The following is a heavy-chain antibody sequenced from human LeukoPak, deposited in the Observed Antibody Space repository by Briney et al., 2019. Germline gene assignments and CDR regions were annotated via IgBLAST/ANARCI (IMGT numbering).Heavy chain of an antibody. CDR1: GGSISNYF. D-gene: IGHD6-13*01. CDR3: ARQQLPDGTYYFDY. V-gene: IGHV4-59*01. CDR2: IYSSGST. Sequence: SETLSLTCSVSGGSISNYFWTWIRQPPGKGLEWIGYIYSSGSTYYNPSLKSRVTISLDTSKNQFSLKLTSVTAADTALYYCARQQLPDGTYYFDYWGQGTLVTVSS. J-gene: IGHJ4*02.